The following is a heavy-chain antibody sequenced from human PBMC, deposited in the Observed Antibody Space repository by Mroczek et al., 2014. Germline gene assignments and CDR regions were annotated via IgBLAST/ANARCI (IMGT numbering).Heavy chain of an antibody. J-gene: IGHJ4*02. CDR1: GGSFSGYY. CDR3: ARIVGASPFDY. V-gene: IGHV4-34*01. D-gene: IGHD1-26*01. Sequence: QVQLQQWGAGLLKPSETLSLTCAVYGGSFSGYYWSWIRQPPGKGLEWIGEINHSGSTNYNPSLKSRVTISVDTSKNQFSLKLSSVTAADTAVYYCARIVGASPFDYWGQGTLVTVSS. CDR2: INHSGST.